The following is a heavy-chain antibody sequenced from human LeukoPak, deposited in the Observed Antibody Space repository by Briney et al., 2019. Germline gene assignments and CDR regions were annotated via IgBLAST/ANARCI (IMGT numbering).Heavy chain of an antibody. Sequence: GGSLRLSCAASGFTFSSYGMHWVRQAPGKGLEWVAVISYDGSNKYYADSVKGRFTISRDNSKNTLYLQMNSLRAEDTAVHYCARASTTTAQFDNWGQGTLVTVSS. CDR3: ARASTTTAQFDN. D-gene: IGHD4-11*01. J-gene: IGHJ4*02. CDR1: GFTFSSYG. V-gene: IGHV3-30*03. CDR2: ISYDGSNK.